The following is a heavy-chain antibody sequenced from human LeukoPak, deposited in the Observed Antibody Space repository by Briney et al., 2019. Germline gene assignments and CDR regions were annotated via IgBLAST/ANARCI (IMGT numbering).Heavy chain of an antibody. V-gene: IGHV1-46*01. Sequence: GASVKVSCKASGYTFTSYYMHWVRQAPGQGLEWMGIINPSGGSKSYEQKFQGRVTMTRDTSTSTAYMELRSLRSDDTAVYYCARVPPSAHQLLSSDNWGQGTQVTVSS. CDR2: INPSGGSK. D-gene: IGHD2-2*01. J-gene: IGHJ4*02. CDR1: GYTFTSYY. CDR3: ARVPPSAHQLLSSDN.